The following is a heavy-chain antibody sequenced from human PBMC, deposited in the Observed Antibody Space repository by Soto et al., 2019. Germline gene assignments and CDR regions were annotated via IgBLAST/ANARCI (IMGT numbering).Heavy chain of an antibody. Sequence: EVQLVESGGGLVQPGGSLRLSCVGSGFTFSNYGMKWVRQGPGKGLEWLSSIDKSGTNRYYADSVKGRFTISRDNAKNSLYLQMDSLRDEDMAVYHCASEGYCVSSTCSFFPDVWGQRTPVTVSS. CDR3: ASEGYCVSSTCSFFPDV. V-gene: IGHV3-48*02. CDR1: GFTFSNYG. D-gene: IGHD2-2*01. J-gene: IGHJ6*02. CDR2: IDKSGTNR.